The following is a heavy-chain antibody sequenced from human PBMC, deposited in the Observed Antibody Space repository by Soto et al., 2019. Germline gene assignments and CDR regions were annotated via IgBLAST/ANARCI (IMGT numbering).Heavy chain of an antibody. Sequence: GGSLRLSCAASGFTFSSYSMNWVRQAPGKGLEWVSSISSSSYIYYADSVKGRFTISRDNAKNSLYLQMNSLRAEDTAVYYGASKDRLSGMGIWGQGTMVTVSS. D-gene: IGHD3-10*01. CDR2: ISSSSYI. CDR1: GFTFSSYS. CDR3: ASKDRLSGMGI. V-gene: IGHV3-21*01. J-gene: IGHJ3*02.